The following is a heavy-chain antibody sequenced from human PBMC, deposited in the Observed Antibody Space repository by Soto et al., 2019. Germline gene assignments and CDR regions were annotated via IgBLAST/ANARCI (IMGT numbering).Heavy chain of an antibody. D-gene: IGHD3-22*01. V-gene: IGHV1-69*06. CDR3: ARGGLIITGYGMDV. J-gene: IGHJ6*02. Sequence: SVKVSCKASGGTFTSYRINWVRQAPGQGLEWMGEIIPTFGTANYAQKFQGRVTINADKSTSTAYMELSSLTSEDTAVYYCARGGLIITGYGMDVWGQGTTVTVLL. CDR2: IIPTFGTA. CDR1: GGTFTSYR.